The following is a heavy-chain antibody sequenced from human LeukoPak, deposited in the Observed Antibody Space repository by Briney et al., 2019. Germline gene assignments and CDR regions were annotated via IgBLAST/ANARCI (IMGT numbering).Heavy chain of an antibody. J-gene: IGHJ4*02. D-gene: IGHD5-18*01. CDR3: AKGGYNYGTLIHFDS. V-gene: IGHV3-7*03. CDR2: IKQDGSEK. Sequence: GGSLRLSCAASGFTFSSYWMSWVRQAPGKGLEWVANIKQDGSEKYYVDSVKGRFTISRDNAKNSLYLQMNSLRADDTALYYCAKGGYNYGTLIHFDSWGQGTLVTVSS. CDR1: GFTFSSYW.